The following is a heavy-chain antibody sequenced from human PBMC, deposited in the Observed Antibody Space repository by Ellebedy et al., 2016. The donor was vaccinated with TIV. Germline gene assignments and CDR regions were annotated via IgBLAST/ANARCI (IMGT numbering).Heavy chain of an antibody. D-gene: IGHD4-17*01. CDR1: GFTFSSYS. V-gene: IGHV3-21*01. CDR2: ISSSSSYI. CDR3: ARERGATVTTEVKSFHYYYYGMDV. J-gene: IGHJ6*02. Sequence: GESLKISCAASGFTFSSYSMNWVRQAPGKGLEWVSSISSSSSYIYYADSVKGRFTISRDNAKNSLYLQMNSLRAEDTAVYYCARERGATVTTEVKSFHYYYYGMDVWGQGTTVTVSS.